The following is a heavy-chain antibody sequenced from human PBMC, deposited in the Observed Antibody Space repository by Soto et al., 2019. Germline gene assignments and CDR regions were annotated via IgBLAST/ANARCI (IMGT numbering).Heavy chain of an antibody. V-gene: IGHV1-18*01. CDR2: ISAYNGNT. CDR3: ARAPRYCTNGVCYPTHPDY. Sequence: QVQLVQSGAEVKKPGASVKVSCKASGYTFTSYGISWVRQAPGQGLEWMGWISAYNGNTNYAQKLQGRVTMTTDTTTSTAYMEMRSLRSDDTAVYYCARAPRYCTNGVCYPTHPDYWGQGTLVTVSS. J-gene: IGHJ4*02. D-gene: IGHD2-8*01. CDR1: GYTFTSYG.